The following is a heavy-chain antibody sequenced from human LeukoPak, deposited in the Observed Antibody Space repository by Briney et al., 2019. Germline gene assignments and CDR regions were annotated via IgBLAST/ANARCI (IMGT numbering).Heavy chain of an antibody. CDR3: ARDRDRMQLWISHDY. J-gene: IGHJ4*02. Sequence: PGRSLRLSCAASGFTFSSYGMHWVRQAPGKGLEWVAVISYDGSNKYYADSVKGRFTISRDNSKNTLYLQMNSLRAEDTAVYYCARDRDRMQLWISHDYWGQGTLVTVSS. CDR1: GFTFSSYG. D-gene: IGHD5-18*01. V-gene: IGHV3-30*03. CDR2: ISYDGSNK.